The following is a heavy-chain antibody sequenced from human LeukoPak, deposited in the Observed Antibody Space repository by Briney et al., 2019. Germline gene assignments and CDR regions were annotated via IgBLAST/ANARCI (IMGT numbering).Heavy chain of an antibody. V-gene: IGHV1-69*02. CDR2: IIPILGIA. CDR3: ARATKSYGDYAYLDAFDI. J-gene: IGHJ3*02. D-gene: IGHD4-17*01. CDR1: GGTFSSYT. Sequence: GASVKVSCKASGGTFSSYTISWVRQAPGQGLEWMGRIIPILGIANYAQKFQGRVTITADKSTSTAYMELSSLRSEDTVVYYCARATKSYGDYAYLDAFDIWGQGTMVTVSS.